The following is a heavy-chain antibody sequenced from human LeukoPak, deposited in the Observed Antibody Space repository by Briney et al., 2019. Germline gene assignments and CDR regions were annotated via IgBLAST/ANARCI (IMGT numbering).Heavy chain of an antibody. CDR3: ARDYAKAPYYYYGMDV. J-gene: IGHJ6*02. D-gene: IGHD4-17*01. CDR1: GFTVSGNY. CDR2: IYSGGST. Sequence: AGGSLRLSCAASGFTVSGNYMSWVRQAPGKGLEWVSVIYSGGSTYYADSVKGRFTISRDNSKNTLYLQMNSPRAEDTAVYYCARDYAKAPYYYYGMDVWGQGTTVTGSS. V-gene: IGHV3-66*01.